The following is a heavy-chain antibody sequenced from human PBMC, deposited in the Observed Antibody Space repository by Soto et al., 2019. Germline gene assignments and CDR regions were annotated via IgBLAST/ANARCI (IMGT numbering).Heavy chain of an antibody. Sequence: PGGSLRLSCAASGFTFSSYGMHWVRQAPGKGLEWVAVIWYDGSNKYYADSVKGRFTISRDNSKNTLYLQMNSLRAEDTAVYYCARDPKNYGEEYFQHWGQGTLVTVSS. CDR2: IWYDGSNK. CDR1: GFTFSSYG. CDR3: ARDPKNYGEEYFQH. J-gene: IGHJ1*01. D-gene: IGHD4-17*01. V-gene: IGHV3-33*01.